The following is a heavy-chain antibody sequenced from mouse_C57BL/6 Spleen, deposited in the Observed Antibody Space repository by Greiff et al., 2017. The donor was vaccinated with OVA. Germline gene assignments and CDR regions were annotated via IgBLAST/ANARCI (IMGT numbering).Heavy chain of an antibody. CDR3: AREDYYGSSSYFDY. CDR2: ISSGSSTI. D-gene: IGHD1-1*01. J-gene: IGHJ2*01. V-gene: IGHV5-17*01. Sequence: EVQRVESGGGLVKPGGSLKLSCAASGFTFSDYGMHWVRQAPEKGLEWVAYISSGSSTIYYADTVKGRFTISRDNAKNTLFLQMTSLRSEDTAMYYCAREDYYGSSSYFDYWGQGTTLTVSS. CDR1: GFTFSDYG.